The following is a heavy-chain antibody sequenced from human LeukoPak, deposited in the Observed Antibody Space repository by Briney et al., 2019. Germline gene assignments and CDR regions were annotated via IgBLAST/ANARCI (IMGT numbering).Heavy chain of an antibody. Sequence: GALRLSCAASGLTFSSSTMNWLRQAPGMGLEWVSSISSDGTYIYYADSMKGRFTISRDNAKNSLYLHMSSLRAEDTAVYYCASQYYGGHPYDYWGQGTLVTVSS. CDR3: ASQYYGGHPYDY. CDR1: GLTFSSST. D-gene: IGHD4-23*01. CDR2: ISSDGTYI. J-gene: IGHJ4*02. V-gene: IGHV3-21*06.